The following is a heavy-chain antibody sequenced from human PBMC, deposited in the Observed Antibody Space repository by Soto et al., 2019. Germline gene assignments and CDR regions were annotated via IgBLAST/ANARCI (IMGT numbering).Heavy chain of an antibody. CDR3: ARSPEYQLPYFDI. CDR1: GFTFSSYS. J-gene: IGHJ3*02. Sequence: GGSLRLSCAASGFTFSSYSMNWVRQAPGKGLEWVSYISSSSSTIYYADSVKGRFTISRDNAKNSLYLQMNSLRAEDTAVYYCARSPEYQLPYFDIWGQGTMVTVSS. D-gene: IGHD2-2*01. CDR2: ISSSSSTI. V-gene: IGHV3-48*01.